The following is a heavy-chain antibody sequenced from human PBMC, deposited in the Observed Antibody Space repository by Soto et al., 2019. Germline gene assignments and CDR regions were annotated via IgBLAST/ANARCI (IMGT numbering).Heavy chain of an antibody. Sequence: RRLSCTAAGFSFGDNGMSWVRQAPGKGLEWVGFIRSKAYGGTTDYAASVKGRFTISRDDSKNIAYLQMNSLKTEDTAVYYCTRASISTAGTTHYYYGMDVWGQGTTVTVSS. J-gene: IGHJ6*02. CDR3: TRASISTAGTTHYYYGMDV. CDR2: IRSKAYGGTT. CDR1: GFSFGDNG. D-gene: IGHD6-13*01. V-gene: IGHV3-49*04.